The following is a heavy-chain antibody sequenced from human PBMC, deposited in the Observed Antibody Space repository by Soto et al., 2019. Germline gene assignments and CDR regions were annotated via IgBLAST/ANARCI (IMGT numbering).Heavy chain of an antibody. CDR1: GYTFTDYF. D-gene: IGHD2-21*01. CDR3: ARLMHYSHSGGSSHSGFDM. Sequence: ASVKVFCKASGYTFTDYFIHWVRQAPGQGLEWIGWINPYSGGADLSQKFQGRVTMTRDTSISTAYMEVSSLRSDDTAVFYCARLMHYSHSGGSSHSGFDMWGQGTLVTVSS. J-gene: IGHJ3*02. CDR2: INPYSGGA. V-gene: IGHV1-2*02.